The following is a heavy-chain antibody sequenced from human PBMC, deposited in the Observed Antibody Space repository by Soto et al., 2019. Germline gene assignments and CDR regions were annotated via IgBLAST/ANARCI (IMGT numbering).Heavy chain of an antibody. V-gene: IGHV1-69*13. Sequence: SVKVSCKASGFTFSNYGLNWVRQAPGQGLEWLGGIIPIFGTANCAQKFQGRVTITADESTSTAYMELSSLRSEDTAVYYCAHGPYSSGYFSPPIYWGQGTLVTVSS. CDR2: IIPIFGTA. J-gene: IGHJ4*02. D-gene: IGHD3-22*01. CDR1: GFTFSNYG. CDR3: AHGPYSSGYFSPPIY.